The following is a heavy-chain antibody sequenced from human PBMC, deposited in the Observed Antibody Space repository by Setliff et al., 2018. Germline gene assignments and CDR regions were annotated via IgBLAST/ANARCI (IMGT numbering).Heavy chain of an antibody. J-gene: IGHJ3*02. CDR2: IRSKSDSYAT. CDR1: GFTFSGSA. V-gene: IGHV3-73*01. Sequence: PGGSLRLSCAASGFTFSGSAMYWVRQASGKGLEWVGRIRSKSDSYATIYAASVRGRFTISRDHSKNTAYLQMNSLKTDDTAVYYCAAAPAGSDVFDMWGQGTMVTVSS. CDR3: AAAPAGSDVFDM. D-gene: IGHD6-13*01.